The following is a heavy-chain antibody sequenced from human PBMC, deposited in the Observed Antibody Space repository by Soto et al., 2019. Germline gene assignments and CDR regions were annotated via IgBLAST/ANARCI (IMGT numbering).Heavy chain of an antibody. CDR3: ARVGDSSSWYEAHY. J-gene: IGHJ4*02. D-gene: IGHD6-13*01. Sequence: GASVKVSCKASGGTFSSYAISWVREAPGQGLEWMGGIIPIFGTANYAQKFQGRVTLTSDKSTSTAYMELSSLRSEDTAVYYCARVGDSSSWYEAHYWGQGTLVTVSS. CDR2: IIPIFGTA. CDR1: GGTFSSYA. V-gene: IGHV1-69*06.